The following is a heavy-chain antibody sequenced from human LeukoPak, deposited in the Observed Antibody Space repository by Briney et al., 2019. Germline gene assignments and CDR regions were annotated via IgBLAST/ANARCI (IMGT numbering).Heavy chain of an antibody. CDR3: ARVDMIVNWFDP. CDR2: IYSGGST. D-gene: IGHD3-22*01. J-gene: IGHJ5*02. CDR1: GFTVSSNY. V-gene: IGHV3-53*01. Sequence: GGSPRLSCAASGFTVSSNYMSWVRQAPGKGLEWVSVIYSGGSTYYADSVKGRFTISRDNSKNTLYLQMNSLRAEDTAVYYCARVDMIVNWFDPWGQGTLVTVSS.